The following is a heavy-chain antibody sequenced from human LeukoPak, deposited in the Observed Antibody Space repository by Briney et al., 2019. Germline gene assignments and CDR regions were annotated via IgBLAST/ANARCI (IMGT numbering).Heavy chain of an antibody. Sequence: GGSLRLSCAASGFTVSSNYMSWVRQAPGKGLEWVSVIYSGGSTYYADSVKGRFTISRDNSKNTLYLQMNSLRSEDTAVYYCARGTEEELPTSYYYYYYMDVWGKGTTVTISS. J-gene: IGHJ6*03. D-gene: IGHD1-26*01. CDR1: GFTVSSNY. CDR3: ARGTEEELPTSYYYYYYMDV. CDR2: IYSGGST. V-gene: IGHV3-53*05.